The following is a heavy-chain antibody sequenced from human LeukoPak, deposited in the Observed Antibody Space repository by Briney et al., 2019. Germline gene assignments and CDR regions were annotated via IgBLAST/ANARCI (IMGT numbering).Heavy chain of an antibody. D-gene: IGHD5-24*01. CDR2: IKQDGSEK. CDR1: GFTFSSYW. J-gene: IGHJ4*02. V-gene: IGHV3-7*01. CDR3: ARPRWLQFGPHDS. Sequence: PGGSLRLSCAASGFTFSSYWMSWVRQAPGKGLEWVANIKQDGSEKYYVDSVKGRFTISRDNAKNTLYLQMNSLRGEDTAVYYCARPRWLQFGPHDSWGQGTLVTVSS.